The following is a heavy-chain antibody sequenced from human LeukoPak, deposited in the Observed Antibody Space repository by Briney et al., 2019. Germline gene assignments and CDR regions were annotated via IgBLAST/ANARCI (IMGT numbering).Heavy chain of an antibody. CDR2: IYYSGST. J-gene: IGHJ6*02. D-gene: IGHD3-3*01. CDR1: GGSISSYY. V-gene: IGHV4-59*01. CDR3: ATATEDFSSGYYYYYYCIDV. Sequence: SETLSLTCTVSGGSISSYYWSWIRQPPGKGLEWIGYIYYSGSTNYNPSLKSRVTISVDTSKNQFSLKLSSVTAADTAVYYCATATEDFSSGYYYYYYCIDVWGQGPTVTVSS.